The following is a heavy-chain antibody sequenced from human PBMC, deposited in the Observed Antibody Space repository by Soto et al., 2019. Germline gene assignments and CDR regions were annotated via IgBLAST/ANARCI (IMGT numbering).Heavy chain of an antibody. Sequence: GASVKVSCKASGYIFTNYDMHWVRQAPGQRLEWMGWINAGKGNTKYSQKIQGRVTITRDTSASTAYMEVSSLRSDDTAVFYCAREGPHSLNWGQGTLVTVSS. CDR3: AREGPHSLN. V-gene: IGHV1-3*01. CDR1: GYIFTNYD. D-gene: IGHD5-18*01. J-gene: IGHJ4*02. CDR2: INAGKGNT.